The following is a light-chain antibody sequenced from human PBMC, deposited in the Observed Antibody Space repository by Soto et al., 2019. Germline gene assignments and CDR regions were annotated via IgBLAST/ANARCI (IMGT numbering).Light chain of an antibody. CDR1: QNVANY. J-gene: IGKJ1*01. CDR3: QQYYSSPLT. Sequence: DIVLTKSGGNMCLAHGKRSTVSCRASQNVANYLDWYQQKPGQAPRLLIYESSNRATGIAARFSGSGSGTDFTLTICRLEPEDFAVYFCQQYYSSPLTFGQGTKVDI. CDR2: ESS. V-gene: IGKV3-11*01.